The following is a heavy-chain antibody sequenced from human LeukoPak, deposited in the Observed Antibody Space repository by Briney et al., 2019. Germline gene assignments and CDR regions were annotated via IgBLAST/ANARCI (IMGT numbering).Heavy chain of an antibody. J-gene: IGHJ6*03. CDR1: GFTFSNAW. V-gene: IGHV3-15*01. D-gene: IGHD5-24*01. CDR2: IKSKTDGGTT. Sequence: GGSLRLSCAASGFTFSNAWMSWVRQAPGKGLEWVGRIKSKTDGGTTDYAAPVKGRFTISRDDSKSTAYLQMNSLKSEDTGVYYCTRDERLYNYNDGRHYYYYMDVWGKGTTVTVSS. CDR3: TRDERLYNYNDGRHYYYYMDV.